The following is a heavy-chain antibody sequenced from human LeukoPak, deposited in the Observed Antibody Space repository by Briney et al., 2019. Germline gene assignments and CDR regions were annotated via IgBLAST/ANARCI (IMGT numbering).Heavy chain of an antibody. CDR1: GFTFSSYA. CDR3: ARESLLDYYGSGSYEPYYYYYGMDV. V-gene: IGHV3-30-3*01. CDR2: ISYDGSNK. D-gene: IGHD3-10*01. J-gene: IGHJ6*02. Sequence: GGSLRLSCAASGFTFSSYAMHWVRQAPGKGLEWVAVISYDGSNKYYADPVKGRFTISRDDSKNTLYLQMNSLRAEDTVVYYCARESLLDYYGSGSYEPYYYYYGMDVWGQGTTVTVSS.